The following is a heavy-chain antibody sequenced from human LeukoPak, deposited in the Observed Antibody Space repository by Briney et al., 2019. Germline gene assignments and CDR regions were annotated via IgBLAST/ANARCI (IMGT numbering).Heavy chain of an antibody. CDR2: IYYSGST. V-gene: IGHV4-59*01. Sequence: SETLSLTWTVSVDSISSYDWSWIRKPPGKGLEWIGYIYYSGSTNYNPSLKSRVTISVDTSKDQFSLKLSSVTAADTAVYYCARAGSSGYDYWGQGTLVTVSS. D-gene: IGHD3-22*01. CDR1: VDSISSYD. J-gene: IGHJ4*02. CDR3: ARAGSSGYDY.